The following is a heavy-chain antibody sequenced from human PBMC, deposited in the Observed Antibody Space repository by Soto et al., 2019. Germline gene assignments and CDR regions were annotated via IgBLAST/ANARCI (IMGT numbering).Heavy chain of an antibody. CDR2: ISYDGSNK. CDR1: GFTFSSYG. J-gene: IGHJ4*02. D-gene: IGHD7-27*01. CDR3: AKLGFDY. Sequence: QVQLVESGGGVVQPGRSLRLSCAASGFTFSSYGMHWFRQAPGKGLEWVAVISYDGSNKYYADSVKGRFTISRDNSKNTLYLQMNSLRAEDTAVYYCAKLGFDYWGQGTMVTVSS. V-gene: IGHV3-30*18.